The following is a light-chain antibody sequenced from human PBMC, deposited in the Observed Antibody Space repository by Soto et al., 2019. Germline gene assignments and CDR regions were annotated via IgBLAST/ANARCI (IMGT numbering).Light chain of an antibody. J-gene: IGKJ2*01. CDR2: WGS. V-gene: IGKV2-28*01. Sequence: DIVMTQSPLSLSVTPGEPASISCRSSQSLLHSNGYNYLDWYLQKPGQSPQLLIYWGSNRASGVPDRFSGSGSGTDFTLKISRVEAEDVGVYYCMQALQTPPYTFGQGTKLQIK. CDR1: QSLLHSNGYNY. CDR3: MQALQTPPYT.